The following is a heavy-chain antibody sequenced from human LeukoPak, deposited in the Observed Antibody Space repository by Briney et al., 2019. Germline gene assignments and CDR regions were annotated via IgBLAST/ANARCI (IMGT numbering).Heavy chain of an antibody. CDR2: IYYSGST. Sequence: SETLSLTCAVYDKSFRGYYWGWIRQPPGKGLEWIGSIYYSGSTYYNPSLKSRVTISVDTSKNQFSLKLSSVTAADTAVYYCAIKDTAMVTAYIDYWGQGTLVTVSS. D-gene: IGHD5-18*01. V-gene: IGHV4-34*01. CDR1: DKSFRGYY. CDR3: AIKDTAMVTAYIDY. J-gene: IGHJ4*02.